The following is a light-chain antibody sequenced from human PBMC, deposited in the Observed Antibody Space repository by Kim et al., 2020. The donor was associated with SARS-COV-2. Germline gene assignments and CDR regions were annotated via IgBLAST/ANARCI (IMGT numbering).Light chain of an antibody. CDR2: GAS. CDR1: QSIWNH. CDR3: QQSHSTPRT. V-gene: IGKV1-39*01. J-gene: IGKJ1*01. Sequence: GNTVIISCRASQSIWNHLYLYQHKPGKAPQLLIYGASNLQTGVPPRFSGSGSGTRFTLTIYNFQPEDFATYYCQQSHSTPRTFGQGTKVDIK.